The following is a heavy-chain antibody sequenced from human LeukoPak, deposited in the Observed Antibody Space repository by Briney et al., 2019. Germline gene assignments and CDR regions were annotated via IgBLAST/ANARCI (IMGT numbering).Heavy chain of an antibody. CDR2: IYYTGNT. J-gene: IGHJ6*02. V-gene: IGHV4-61*01. Sequence: SETLSLTCTVSGGSVSSGSSYWSWIRQPPGKGLEWIGYIYYTGNTNYSPSLKSRVTISVDTSKNQFSLKLSSVTAADTAVYYCARAPGVSSGWYSYYYGMDAWGQGTTVTVSS. D-gene: IGHD6-19*01. CDR1: GGSVSSGSSY. CDR3: ARAPGVSSGWYSYYYGMDA.